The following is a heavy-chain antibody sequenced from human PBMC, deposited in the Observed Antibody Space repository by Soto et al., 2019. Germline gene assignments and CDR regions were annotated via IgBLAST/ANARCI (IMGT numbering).Heavy chain of an antibody. D-gene: IGHD6-6*01. Sequence: GASVKVSCKASGGTFSSYTISWVRQAPGQGLEWMGRIIPILGMANYAQKFQGGVTIAADKSTSTAYMELSSLRSEDTAVYYCARDRRQQLVPHDAFDIWGQGTMVTVSS. CDR3: ARDRRQQLVPHDAFDI. V-gene: IGHV1-69*04. CDR2: IIPILGMA. CDR1: GGTFSSYT. J-gene: IGHJ3*02.